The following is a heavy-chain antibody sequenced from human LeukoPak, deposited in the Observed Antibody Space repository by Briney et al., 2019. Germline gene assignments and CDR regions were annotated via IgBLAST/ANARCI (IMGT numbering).Heavy chain of an antibody. Sequence: GESLKISCKGSGYSFTSYWIGWVRQMPGKGLEWMGIIYPGDSDTRYSPSFQGQVTISADKSISTAYLQWSSLRASDTAMYYCARHSYGKLPRFDPWGQGTLVTVSS. CDR2: IYPGDSDT. CDR3: ARHSYGKLPRFDP. V-gene: IGHV5-51*01. CDR1: GYSFTSYW. D-gene: IGHD2-15*01. J-gene: IGHJ5*02.